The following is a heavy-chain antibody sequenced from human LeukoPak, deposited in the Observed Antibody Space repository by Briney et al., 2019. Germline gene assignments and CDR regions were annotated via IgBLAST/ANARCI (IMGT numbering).Heavy chain of an antibody. CDR2: INPNSGGT. CDR1: GYTFTAYY. V-gene: IGHV1-2*06. Sequence: GASVKVSCKASGYTFTAYYLHWVRQAPGQGLEWMGRINPNSGGTNYEQKFQGRVTMTRDTSISTAYMELSRLRSDDTAVYYCARSPPYGDDLDYWGQGTLVTVSS. J-gene: IGHJ4*02. CDR3: ARSPPYGDDLDY. D-gene: IGHD4-17*01.